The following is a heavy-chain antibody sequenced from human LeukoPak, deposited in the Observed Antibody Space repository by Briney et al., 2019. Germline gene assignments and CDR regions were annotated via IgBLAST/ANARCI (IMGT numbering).Heavy chain of an antibody. D-gene: IGHD5-18*01. J-gene: IGHJ4*02. Sequence: QAGRSLRLSCTASGFTLGDYAMSGFRQAPGKGLEWVGFIRSKAYGGTTEYAASVKGRFTISRDDSKSIAYLQMNSLKTEDTAVYYCTRVNTAMVLDYWGQGTLVTVSS. CDR3: TRVNTAMVLDY. CDR1: GFTLGDYA. V-gene: IGHV3-49*03. CDR2: IRSKAYGGTT.